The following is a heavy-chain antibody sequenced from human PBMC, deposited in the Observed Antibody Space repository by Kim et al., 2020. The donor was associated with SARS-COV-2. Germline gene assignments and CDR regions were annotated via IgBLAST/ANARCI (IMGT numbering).Heavy chain of an antibody. V-gene: IGHV4-4*02. CDR2: IHHSGST. Sequence: SGTLSLICAVSNGSISNSNWWSWVRQPPGKGLEWIGEIHHSGSTNYNPSLKSRVTISLDKSKNQFSLKLDSMTAADTAVYYCATGGSTGWYEINFWGQGTLVTVSS. D-gene: IGHD6-19*01. CDR3: ATGGSTGWYEINF. J-gene: IGHJ4*02. CDR1: NGSISNSNW.